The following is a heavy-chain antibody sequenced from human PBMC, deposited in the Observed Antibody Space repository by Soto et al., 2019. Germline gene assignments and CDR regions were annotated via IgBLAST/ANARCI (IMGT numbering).Heavy chain of an antibody. D-gene: IGHD3-22*01. CDR2: IYYSGST. CDR3: ATTPSYDSSGYYHPTIDY. V-gene: IGHV4-39*01. CDR1: GGSISSSSYY. Sequence: SETLSLTCTVSGGSISSSSYYWGWIRQPPGKGLEWIGSIYYSGSTYYNPSLKSRVTISVDTSRNQFSLKLSSVTAADTAVYYCATTPSYDSSGYYHPTIDYWGQGTLVTVSS. J-gene: IGHJ4*02.